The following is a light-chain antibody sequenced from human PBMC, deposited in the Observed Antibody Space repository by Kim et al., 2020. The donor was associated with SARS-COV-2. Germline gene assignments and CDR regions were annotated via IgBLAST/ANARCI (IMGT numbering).Light chain of an antibody. CDR2: LNSDGSH. CDR1: SGHSSYA. J-gene: IGLJ3*02. V-gene: IGLV4-69*01. Sequence: QLVLTQSPSASASLGASVKLTCTLSSGHSSYAIAWHQQQPEKGPRYLMNLNSDGSHSKGDEIPDRFSGSSSGAERYLTISSLQSEDEADYYCQTWDTGIRVFGGGTQLTVL. CDR3: QTWDTGIRV.